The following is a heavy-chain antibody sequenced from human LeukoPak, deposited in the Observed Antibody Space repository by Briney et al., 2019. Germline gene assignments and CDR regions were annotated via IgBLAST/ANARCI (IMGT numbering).Heavy chain of an antibody. V-gene: IGHV3-23*01. CDR2: ISGSGGST. Sequence: GGSLRLSCAASGFTFSSYAMSWVRQAPGKGLEWVSAISGSGGSTYYADSVKGRFTISRDNSKNTLYLQMNSLRAEDTAVYYCAATMVRGVISYYGMDVWGQGTTVTVSS. D-gene: IGHD3-10*01. J-gene: IGHJ6*02. CDR3: AATMVRGVISYYGMDV. CDR1: GFTFSSYA.